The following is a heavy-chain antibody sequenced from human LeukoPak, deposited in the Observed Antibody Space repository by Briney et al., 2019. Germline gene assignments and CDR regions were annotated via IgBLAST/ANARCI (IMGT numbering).Heavy chain of an antibody. Sequence: GGSMRLSCAASGFNFGSNWMSWVRQAPGKGLEWVANIKQDGSEKYYVDSVKGRFTISRDNAKNSLYLQMNSLRAEDTAVYYCAREGPSVTPYYWGQGTLVTVSS. CDR1: GFNFGSNW. J-gene: IGHJ4*02. CDR2: IKQDGSEK. CDR3: AREGPSVTPYY. D-gene: IGHD4-17*01. V-gene: IGHV3-7*01.